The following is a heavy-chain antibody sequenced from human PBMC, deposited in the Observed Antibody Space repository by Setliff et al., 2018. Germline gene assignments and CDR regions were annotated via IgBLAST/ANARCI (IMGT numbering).Heavy chain of an antibody. CDR2: MNPDSGNT. D-gene: IGHD3-10*01. CDR1: GYPFTSYD. V-gene: IGHV1-8*01. J-gene: IGHJ5*02. CDR3: VRDRFYGSGNSYMGPRWCDP. Sequence: ASVKVSCKASGYPFTSYDINWVRQATGQGLEWMGWMNPDSGNTGYSQKFQGRLSMTRNTSMSTAYMELNSLKSEDTAVYYCVRDRFYGSGNSYMGPRWCDPWGQGTLVTVSS.